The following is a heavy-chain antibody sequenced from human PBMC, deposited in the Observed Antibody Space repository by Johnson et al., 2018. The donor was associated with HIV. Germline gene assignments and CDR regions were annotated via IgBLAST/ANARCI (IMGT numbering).Heavy chain of an antibody. Sequence: MQLVESGGGLVQPGGSLRLSCAASGFTFSSYWMSWVRQAPGKGLEWVANIKQDGSEKYYVDSVKGRFTISRDNAKNSLHLQMNSLRAEDTAVYYCARDSGGNYGAFDIWGQGTMVTVSS. D-gene: IGHD4-23*01. V-gene: IGHV3-7*05. CDR2: IKQDGSEK. CDR3: ARDSGGNYGAFDI. CDR1: GFTFSSYW. J-gene: IGHJ3*02.